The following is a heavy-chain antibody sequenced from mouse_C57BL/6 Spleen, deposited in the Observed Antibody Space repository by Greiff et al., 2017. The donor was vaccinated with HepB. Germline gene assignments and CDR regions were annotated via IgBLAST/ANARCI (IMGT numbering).Heavy chain of an antibody. CDR2: IDPSDSYT. CDR1: GYTFTSYW. V-gene: IGHV1-69*01. Sequence: QVQLQQPGAELVMPGASVKLSCKASGYTFTSYWMHWVKQRPGQGLEWIGEIDPSDSYTNYNQKFKGKSTLTVDKSSSTAYMQLSSLTSEDSAVYYCARCPYYYGSSLSYWYFDVWGTGTTVTVSS. J-gene: IGHJ1*03. CDR3: ARCPYYYGSSLSYWYFDV. D-gene: IGHD1-1*01.